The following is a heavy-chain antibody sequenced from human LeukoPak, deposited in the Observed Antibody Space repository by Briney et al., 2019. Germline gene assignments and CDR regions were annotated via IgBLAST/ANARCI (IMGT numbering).Heavy chain of an antibody. CDR3: ARGRSPDY. Sequence: GGSLRLSCTVSGFSFGDYATSWFRHAPGKGLEWVGFIRSKAYGATPDYAASVKGRFTISRDDSTSIAYLQMNSLKTEDTAVYYCARGRSPDYWGQGTLVTVSS. CDR1: GFSFGDYA. J-gene: IGHJ4*02. D-gene: IGHD4-17*01. CDR2: IRSKAYGATP. V-gene: IGHV3-49*03.